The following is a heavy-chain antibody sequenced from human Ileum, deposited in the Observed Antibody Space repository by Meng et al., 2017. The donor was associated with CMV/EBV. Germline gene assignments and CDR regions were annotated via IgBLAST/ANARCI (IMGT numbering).Heavy chain of an antibody. CDR1: DISITGNY. J-gene: IGHJ4*02. D-gene: IGHD6-6*01. V-gene: IGHV1-2*02. Sequence: KKPGNSVMCSCQAYDISITGNYRYWVRQAPGQGLAWMGWIDPNTGGTKYIQKFQGRVTMTGDTSISTAYMELSGLRFDDTAVYYCARRERISSGLEYWGQGTLVTVSS. CDR3: ARRERISSGLEY. CDR2: IDPNTGGT.